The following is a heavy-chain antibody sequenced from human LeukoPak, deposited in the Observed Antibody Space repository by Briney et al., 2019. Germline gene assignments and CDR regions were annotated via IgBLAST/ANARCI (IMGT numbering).Heavy chain of an antibody. D-gene: IGHD2-15*01. V-gene: IGHV1-69*13. Sequence: SVKVSCKASGGTFSSYAISWVRQAPGQGLEWMGGIIPIFGTANYAQKFQGRVTITAGESTSTAYMELSSLRSEDTAVYYCARLVVVVAARYYYYGMDVWGQGTTVTVSS. CDR1: GGTFSSYA. CDR3: ARLVVVVAARYYYYGMDV. CDR2: IIPIFGTA. J-gene: IGHJ6*02.